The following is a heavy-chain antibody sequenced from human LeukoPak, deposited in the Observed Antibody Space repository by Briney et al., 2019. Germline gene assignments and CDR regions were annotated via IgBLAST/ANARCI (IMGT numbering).Heavy chain of an antibody. D-gene: IGHD1-20*01. CDR3: ARLGFYNWNDDRDY. CDR2: IIPILGIA. J-gene: IGHJ4*02. V-gene: IGHV1-69*04. CDR1: GGTFSSYA. Sequence: SVKVSCKASGGTFSSYAISWVRQAPGQGLEWMGRIIPILGIANYAQKFQGRVTITADKSTSTAYMELSSLRSEDTAVYYCARLGFYNWNDDRDYWGQGTLVTVPS.